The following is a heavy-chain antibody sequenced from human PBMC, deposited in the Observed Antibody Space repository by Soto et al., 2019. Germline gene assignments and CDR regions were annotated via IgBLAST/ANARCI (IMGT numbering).Heavy chain of an antibody. CDR2: ISSSSSYI. CDR1: GFTFSSYS. D-gene: IGHD5-18*01. V-gene: IGHV3-21*01. Sequence: GVSLRLCCAASGFTFSSYSMNWVRQAPGKGLEWVSSISSSSSYIYYADSVKGRFTISRDNAKNSLYLQMNSLRAEDTAVYYCARALSVDTAMVPIIYYYYYGMDVWGQGTTVTVSS. CDR3: ARALSVDTAMVPIIYYYYYGMDV. J-gene: IGHJ6*02.